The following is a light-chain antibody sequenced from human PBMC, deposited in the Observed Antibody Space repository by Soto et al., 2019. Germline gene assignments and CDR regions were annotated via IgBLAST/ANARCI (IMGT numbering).Light chain of an antibody. J-gene: IGKJ5*01. CDR3: QQRRDT. CDR1: QSVSTY. CDR2: DAS. Sequence: EIVLTQSPATLSLSPGERATLSCRASQSVSTYLAWYQQKSGQAPRLLIYDASNRATGIPARFSGSGSGTDFTLTISSLEPDDFAVYYCQQRRDTFGQGTRLEIK. V-gene: IGKV3-11*01.